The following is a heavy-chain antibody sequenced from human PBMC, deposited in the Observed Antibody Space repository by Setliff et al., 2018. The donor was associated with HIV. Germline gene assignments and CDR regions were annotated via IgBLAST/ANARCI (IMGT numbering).Heavy chain of an antibody. CDR1: GVSVGSGDYY. J-gene: IGHJ4*02. CDR3: ATRPRIAARPFDY. V-gene: IGHV4-31*01. Sequence: PSETLSLTCSVSGVSVGSGDYYWHWIRQHPEKALEWIGYIFNSGDTYNNPSLKSLISMSVDTSKNQFSLELTSLTAADTAVYYCATRPRIAARPFDYWGQGMLVTVSS. CDR2: IFNSGDT. D-gene: IGHD6-6*01.